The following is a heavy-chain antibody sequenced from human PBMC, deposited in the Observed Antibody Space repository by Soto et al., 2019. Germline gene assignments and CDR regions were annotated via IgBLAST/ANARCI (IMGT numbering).Heavy chain of an antibody. CDR2: IYNSGST. Sequence: SETLSLTCTVSGGSVSSGSYYWSWIRQPPGKGLEWIGYIYNSGSTNYNPSLKSRVTISVDTSKNHFSLRMSSVTAADTALYYCATDTPLGSSGWYYFDYWGQGTLVTVSS. D-gene: IGHD6-19*01. CDR1: GGSVSSGSYY. J-gene: IGHJ4*02. V-gene: IGHV4-61*03. CDR3: ATDTPLGSSGWYYFDY.